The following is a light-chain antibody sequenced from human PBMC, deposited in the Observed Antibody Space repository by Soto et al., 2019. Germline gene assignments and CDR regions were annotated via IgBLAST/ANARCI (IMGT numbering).Light chain of an antibody. CDR1: QSVSSSY. V-gene: IGKV3-20*01. J-gene: IGKJ4*01. CDR2: GAS. CDR3: QQYGSSPRLT. Sequence: EIVFTQSPGTLSLSPGERATLSCRASQSVSSSYLAWYQQKPGQAPRLLIYGASSRATGIPDRFSGSGSGTDFTLTISRLEPEDFAVYSCQQYGSSPRLTFGGGTKVDIK.